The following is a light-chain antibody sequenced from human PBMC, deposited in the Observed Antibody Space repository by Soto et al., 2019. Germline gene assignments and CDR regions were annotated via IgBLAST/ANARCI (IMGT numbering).Light chain of an antibody. V-gene: IGKV3-11*01. J-gene: IGKJ3*01. CDR2: DTS. Sequence: EIVLTQSPATLSLSPGERATLSCRASENLYTYLAWYQQKPGQAPRLLIYDTSKRATDIPPRFSGSGSGTDYTLTISSLEPEDFAVYYCQQYGSSPLFTFGPGTKVDI. CDR1: ENLYTY. CDR3: QQYGSSPLFT.